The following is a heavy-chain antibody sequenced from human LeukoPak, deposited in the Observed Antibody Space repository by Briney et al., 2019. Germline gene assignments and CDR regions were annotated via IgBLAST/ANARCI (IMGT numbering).Heavy chain of an antibody. CDR3: ARLYGDYSVSTIDY. CDR2: ISAYNGNT. Sequence: ASVKVFCKASGYTFTSYGISWVRQPPGQGLEWMGWISAYNGNTNYAQKLQGRVTMTTDTSTSTAYMELRSLRSDDTAVYYCARLYGDYSVSTIDYWGQGTLVTVSS. J-gene: IGHJ4*02. V-gene: IGHV1-18*01. D-gene: IGHD4-17*01. CDR1: GYTFTSYG.